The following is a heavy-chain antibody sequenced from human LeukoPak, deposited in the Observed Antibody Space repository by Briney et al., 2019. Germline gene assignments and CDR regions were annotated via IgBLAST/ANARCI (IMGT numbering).Heavy chain of an antibody. J-gene: IGHJ3*02. V-gene: IGHV1-18*01. CDR1: GYTFTSYG. Sequence: PGASVKVSCKASGYTFTSYGISWVRQAPGQGLEWMGWISAYNGNTNYAQKLQGRVTMTTDTSTSTAYMELRSLRSDDTAVYYCAMSDFWSGYSIAEDAFDIWGQGTMVTVSS. CDR3: AMSDFWSGYSIAEDAFDI. CDR2: ISAYNGNT. D-gene: IGHD3-3*01.